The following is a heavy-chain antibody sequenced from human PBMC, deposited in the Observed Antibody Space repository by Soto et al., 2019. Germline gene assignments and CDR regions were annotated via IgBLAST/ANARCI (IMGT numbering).Heavy chain of an antibody. V-gene: IGHV3-30*03. D-gene: IGHD6-19*01. J-gene: IGHJ4*02. CDR2: ISYDGGNE. Sequence: QVQLVESGGGVVQPGRSLRLSCAASGFTFSSNGMHWVRQAPGKGLEWVAGISYDGGNEFFADSVKGRFTISRDNSKNTLYLQMNSLRGDDPAVYYCARDEGSGWYFPLTHYGGQGPLVTVSS. CDR1: GFTFSSNG. CDR3: ARDEGSGWYFPLTHY.